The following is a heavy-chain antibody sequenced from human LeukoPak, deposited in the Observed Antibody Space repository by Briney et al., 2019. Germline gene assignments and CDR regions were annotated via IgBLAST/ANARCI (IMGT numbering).Heavy chain of an antibody. Sequence: GESLKISCKGSGYSFTSYWIGWVRQMPGKGLEWMGIIYPGDSDTRYSPSFQGQVTISADKSISTAYLQWSSLKASDTAMYYCARRGVANYYYYMTSGAKGPRSPSP. D-gene: IGHD2-8*01. CDR3: ARRGVANYYYYMTS. V-gene: IGHV5-51*01. CDR2: IYPGDSDT. J-gene: IGHJ6*03. CDR1: GYSFTSYW.